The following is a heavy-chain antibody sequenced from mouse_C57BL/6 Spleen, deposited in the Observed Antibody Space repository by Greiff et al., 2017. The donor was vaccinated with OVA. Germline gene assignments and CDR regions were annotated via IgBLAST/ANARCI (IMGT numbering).Heavy chain of an antibody. CDR1: GYTFTSYG. J-gene: IGHJ2*01. Sequence: VQLKESGAELVRPGSSVKMSCKTSGYTFTSYGINWVKQRPGQGLEWIGYIYLGNGYTEYNEKFKGKATLTSDTSSSTAYMQRSSLTSEDSAIYFCARGGDRYFDDWGQGTTLTVSS. CDR3: ARGGDRYFDD. V-gene: IGHV1-58*01. CDR2: IYLGNGYT. D-gene: IGHD3-3*01.